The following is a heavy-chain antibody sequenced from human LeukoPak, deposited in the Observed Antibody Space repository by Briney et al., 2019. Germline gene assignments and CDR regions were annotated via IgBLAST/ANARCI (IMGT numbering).Heavy chain of an antibody. J-gene: IGHJ3*01. CDR1: GFTFSGFW. CDR3: ARSSYSSSSSV. Sequence: GGSLRLSCAVSGFTFSGFWMSWSRQAPGKGLEWVASINSDGSEGYYADVVKGRFTISRDNAKNSLYLQINSLRAEDTAVCYCARSSYSSSSSVWGQGTMVTVSS. V-gene: IGHV3-7*03. D-gene: IGHD6-6*01. CDR2: INSDGSEG.